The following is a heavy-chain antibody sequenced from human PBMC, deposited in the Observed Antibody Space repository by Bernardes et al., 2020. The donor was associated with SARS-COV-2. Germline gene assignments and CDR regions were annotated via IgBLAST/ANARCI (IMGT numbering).Heavy chain of an antibody. V-gene: IGHV4-59*01. CDR3: ATDVGGEYST. D-gene: IGHD3-16*01. J-gene: IGHJ5*02. CDR1: GTSMSNYY. Sequence: SETLSLTCTVSGTSMSNYYWNWIRQPPGKGLEWIGHIYYSGTTRYNPYVQSRVTISVDTSKMQFSLKLSSVTAADTAVYYCATDVGGEYSTWGQGTLVTVSS. CDR2: IYYSGTT.